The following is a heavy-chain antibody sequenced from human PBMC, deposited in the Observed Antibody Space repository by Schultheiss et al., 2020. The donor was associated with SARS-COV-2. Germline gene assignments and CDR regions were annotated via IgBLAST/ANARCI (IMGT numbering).Heavy chain of an antibody. CDR1: GGSFSGYY. V-gene: IGHV4-34*09. Sequence: SETLSLTCAVYGGSFSGYYWSWIRQPPGKGLEWIGYIYHSGSTYYNPSLKSRVTISVDTSKNQFSLKLSSVTAADTAVYYCARDRWAFGSSSWTPLDYWGQGTLVTVSS. J-gene: IGHJ4*02. CDR2: IYHSGST. CDR3: ARDRWAFGSSSWTPLDY. D-gene: IGHD6-13*01.